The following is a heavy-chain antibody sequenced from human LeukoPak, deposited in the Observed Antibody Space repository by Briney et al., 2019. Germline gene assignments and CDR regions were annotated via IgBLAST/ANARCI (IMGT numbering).Heavy chain of an antibody. CDR3: ARDLGYCSGGSCYNWFDP. CDR2: IIPILGIA. J-gene: IGHJ5*02. CDR1: GGTFSSYT. D-gene: IGHD2-15*01. Sequence: SVKVSCKASGGTFSSYTISWVRQAPGQGLEWMGRIIPILGIANYVQKFQGRVTITADKSTSTAYMELSSLRSEDTAVYYCARDLGYCSGGSCYNWFDPWGQGTLVTVSS. V-gene: IGHV1-69*04.